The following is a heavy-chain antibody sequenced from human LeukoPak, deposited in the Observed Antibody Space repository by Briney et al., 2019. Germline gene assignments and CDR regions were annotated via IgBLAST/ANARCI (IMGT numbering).Heavy chain of an antibody. CDR1: GYTFTSYD. V-gene: IGHV1-8*01. CDR3: ARGFRDCSGCSCQKRKFDY. Sequence: ASVKVSCKASGYTFTSYDINWVRQATGQGLEWMGWMNPNSGNTGYAQKFQGRVTMTRNTSISTAYMELSSLRSEDTAVYYCARGFRDCSGCSCQKRKFDYWGQGTLVTVSS. D-gene: IGHD2-15*01. J-gene: IGHJ4*02. CDR2: MNPNSGNT.